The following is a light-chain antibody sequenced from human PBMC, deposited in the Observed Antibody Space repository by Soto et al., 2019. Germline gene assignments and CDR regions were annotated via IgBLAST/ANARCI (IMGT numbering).Light chain of an antibody. CDR3: QQYNNWPPWT. Sequence: EIVMTQSPATLSVSPGERATLSCRASQSVSSNLAWYQQKPGQAPRLLIYGASTRATGIPARFSGSGSAPEFTLTISSLQSEDSAVYYCQQYNNWPPWTFVHGTKVDIK. CDR2: GAS. J-gene: IGKJ1*01. CDR1: QSVSSN. V-gene: IGKV3-15*01.